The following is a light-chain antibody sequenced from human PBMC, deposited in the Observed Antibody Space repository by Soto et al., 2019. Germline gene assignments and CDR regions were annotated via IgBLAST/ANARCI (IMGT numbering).Light chain of an antibody. Sequence: EIVMTQSPATLSVSPGERASLSCRASQSVSSNLAWYQQKPGQAPRLLISGASTTATGIPARFSGSGSGTEFTLHIGNLQSEEFAVYYCQQYNTWPWTFGQVTKVEVK. CDR1: QSVSSN. J-gene: IGKJ1*01. CDR3: QQYNTWPWT. V-gene: IGKV3-15*01. CDR2: GAS.